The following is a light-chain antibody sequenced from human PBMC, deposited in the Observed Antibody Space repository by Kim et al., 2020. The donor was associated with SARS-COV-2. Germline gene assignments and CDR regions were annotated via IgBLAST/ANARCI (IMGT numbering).Light chain of an antibody. J-gene: IGKJ4*01. CDR3: QQRNNWPPAVT. CDR1: QSIGIS. CDR2: DAA. V-gene: IGKV3-11*01. Sequence: PGEGAILSCRASQSIGISLGWYQHKPGQAPRLLIYDAAIRAAGIPDRFSGGGSGTDFALAIGSLEPEDFAVYYCQQRNNWPPAVTFGGGTKVDIK.